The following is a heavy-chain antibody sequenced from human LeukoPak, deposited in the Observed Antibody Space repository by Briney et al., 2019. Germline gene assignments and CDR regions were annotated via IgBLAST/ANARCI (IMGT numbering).Heavy chain of an antibody. D-gene: IGHD1-26*01. CDR3: AKGIVEATRKINFFDY. Sequence: HPGGSLRLSCAASGFTFSSYAMSWVRQAPGKGLEWVSAISGSGGSTYYADSVKGRFTISRDNSKNTLYLQMNSLRAEDTAVYYCAKGIVEATRKINFFDYWGQGTLVTVSS. CDR1: GFTFSSYA. CDR2: ISGSGGST. V-gene: IGHV3-23*01. J-gene: IGHJ4*02.